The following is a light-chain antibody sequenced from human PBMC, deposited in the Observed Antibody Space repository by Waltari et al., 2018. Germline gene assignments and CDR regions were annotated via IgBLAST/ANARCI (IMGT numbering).Light chain of an antibody. J-gene: IGLJ2*01. CDR3: SSYTSSSTPRVV. Sequence: QSALTQPAYVSGSPGQSITISCTGTSSDVGGYNYVSWYQQHPGKAPKLMIYEVSNRPSGVSNRFSGSKSGNTASLTISGLQAEDEADYYCSSYTSSSTPRVVFGGGTKLTVL. V-gene: IGLV2-14*01. CDR2: EVS. CDR1: SSDVGGYNY.